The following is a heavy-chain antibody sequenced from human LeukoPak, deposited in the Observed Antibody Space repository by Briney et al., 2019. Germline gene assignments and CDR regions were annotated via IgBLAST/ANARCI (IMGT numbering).Heavy chain of an antibody. D-gene: IGHD3-22*01. J-gene: IGHJ4*02. CDR2: IYYSGST. CDR3: ARVRSSGYPPPPAFDY. V-gene: IGHV4-59*01. CDR1: GGSISSYY. Sequence: SETLSLTCTVSGGSISSYYWSWIRQPPGKGLEWIGYIYYSGSTNYNPSLMSRVTISVDTSKNQFSLKLSSVTAADTAVYYCARVRSSGYPPPPAFDYWGQGTLVTVSS.